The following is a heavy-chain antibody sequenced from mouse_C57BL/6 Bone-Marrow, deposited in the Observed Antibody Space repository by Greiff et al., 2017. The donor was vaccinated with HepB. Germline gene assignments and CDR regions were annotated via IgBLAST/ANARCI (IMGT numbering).Heavy chain of an antibody. D-gene: IGHD4-1*01. CDR2: IYPGSGNT. J-gene: IGHJ4*01. CDR3: ARSGTGLYYYAMDY. V-gene: IGHV1-76*01. CDR1: GYTFTDYY. Sequence: VKLQESGAELVRPGASVKLSCKASGYTFTDYYINWVKQRPGQGLEWIARIYPGSGNTYYNEKFKGKATLTAEKSSSTAYMQLSSLTSEDSAVYFCARSGTGLYYYAMDYWGQGTSVTVSS.